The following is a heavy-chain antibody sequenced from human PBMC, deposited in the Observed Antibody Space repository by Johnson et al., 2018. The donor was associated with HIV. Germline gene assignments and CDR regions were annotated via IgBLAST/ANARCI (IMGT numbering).Heavy chain of an antibody. Sequence: QVQLVESGGGVVQPGRSLRLSCAASGFTFSSYAMHWVRQAPGKGLEWVAVISYDGSNKYYADSVKGRFTISRDNAKNSLYLQMNSLGADDTALYYCAKSSRVSTTFDAFDIWGQGTMVTVSS. CDR3: AKSSRVSTTFDAFDI. CDR2: ISYDGSNK. D-gene: IGHD4-11*01. CDR1: GFTFSSYA. V-gene: IGHV3-30-3*02. J-gene: IGHJ3*02.